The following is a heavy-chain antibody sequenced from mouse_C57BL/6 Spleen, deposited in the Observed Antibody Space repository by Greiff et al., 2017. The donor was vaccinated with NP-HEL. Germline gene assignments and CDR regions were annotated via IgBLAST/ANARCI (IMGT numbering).Heavy chain of an antibody. V-gene: IGHV1-19*01. CDR2: INPYNGGT. CDR1: GYTFTDYY. J-gene: IGHJ2*01. Sequence: VQLQQSGPVLVKPGASVKMSCKASGYTFTDYYMNWVKQSHGKSLEWIGVINPYNGGTSYNQKFKGKATLTVDKSSSTAYMELNSLTSEDSAVYYCAREPAQDYFDYWGQGTTLTVSS. CDR3: AREPAQDYFDY. D-gene: IGHD3-2*02.